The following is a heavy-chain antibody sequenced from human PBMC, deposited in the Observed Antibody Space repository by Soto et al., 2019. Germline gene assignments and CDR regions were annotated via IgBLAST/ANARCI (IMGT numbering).Heavy chain of an antibody. J-gene: IGHJ4*02. CDR3: ARDLMESGYYYDSSGYTNL. V-gene: IGHV4-61*01. CDR2: IYSSWST. CDR1: GGSVSSGRFY. D-gene: IGHD3-22*01. Sequence: PSETLSLTCTVSGGSVSSGRFYWSWIRQPPGKGLEWIWYIYSSWSTKYNPSRRSRVTISLDTAKNQFSLKLSPVTAADTAVYYCARDLMESGYYYDSSGYTNLWGQGTLVTVSS.